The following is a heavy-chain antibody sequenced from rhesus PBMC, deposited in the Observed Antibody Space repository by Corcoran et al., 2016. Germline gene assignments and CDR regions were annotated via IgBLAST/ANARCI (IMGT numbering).Heavy chain of an antibody. CDR1: GGSISSNY. D-gene: IGHD4-29*01. CDR2: IYGSGRST. Sequence: QVQLQESGPGLVKPSETLSLTCAVPGGSISSNYWSWCRQPPVKGRAWIGRIYGSGRSTSYNPSLTSRVTISTDTSKNHFSLKLTSVTAADTAVYYCGRNYGSRLKSLNSLDVWGRGVLVTVSS. J-gene: IGHJ5-2*02. V-gene: IGHV4-147*01. CDR3: GRNYGSRLKSLNSLDV.